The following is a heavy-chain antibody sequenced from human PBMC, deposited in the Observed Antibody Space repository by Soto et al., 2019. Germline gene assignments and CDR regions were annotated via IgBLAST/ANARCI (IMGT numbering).Heavy chain of an antibody. V-gene: IGHV3-48*02. CDR2: ISSSGTSM. CDR3: VRGRNRWSSADFDF. CDR1: GFTFDRYG. Sequence: EVQLVESGGGLVQPGGSPSLACVGSGFTFDRYGMHWVRQGPGKGLEWISYISSSGTSMNYADSVKGRFTISRDNARNSLYLQMSNLRDEDTAMYYCVRGRNRWSSADFDFWGQGALVSVSS. J-gene: IGHJ4*02. D-gene: IGHD2-8*01.